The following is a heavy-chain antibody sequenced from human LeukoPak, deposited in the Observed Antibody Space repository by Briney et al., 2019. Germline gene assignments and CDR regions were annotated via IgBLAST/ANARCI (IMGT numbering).Heavy chain of an antibody. CDR1: GYTFTRYG. CDR2: ISAYNGNT. Sequence: GASVNVSCKACGYTFTRYGISGVRQAPGQGLEGMGWISAYNGNTNYEQKLQGRVTMTTDTSTSTAYLELRSLSSDDTAVYYCARARGYSRFWGQGTLVTVSS. D-gene: IGHD6-13*01. CDR3: ARARGYSRF. V-gene: IGHV1-18*01. J-gene: IGHJ4*02.